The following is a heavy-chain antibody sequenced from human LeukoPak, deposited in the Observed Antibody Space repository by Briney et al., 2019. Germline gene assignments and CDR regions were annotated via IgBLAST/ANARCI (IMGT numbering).Heavy chain of an antibody. D-gene: IGHD6-13*01. CDR1: GFTFSSYA. CDR2: ISYDGSNK. Sequence: GGSLRLSCAASGFTFSSYAMHWVRQAPGKGLEWVAVISYDGSNKYYADSVKGRFTISRDNSKNTLYLQMNSLRAEDTAVYYCARDSSSYDYWGQGTLVTVSS. V-gene: IGHV3-30*04. CDR3: ARDSSSYDY. J-gene: IGHJ4*02.